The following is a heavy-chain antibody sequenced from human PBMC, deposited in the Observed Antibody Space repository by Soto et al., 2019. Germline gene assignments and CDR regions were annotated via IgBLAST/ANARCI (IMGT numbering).Heavy chain of an antibody. CDR2: IYYTGST. CDR1: GDSINNYY. V-gene: IGHV4-59*01. CDR3: AKYRRTEAEGYTLDY. D-gene: IGHD6-13*01. J-gene: IGHJ4*02. Sequence: SETLSLTCTVSGDSINNYYWSWIRQPPGKRLEWIGYIYYTGSTTYNPSLESRVTMSVDTSKNQFSLKLNSPNAADTAVYYCAKYRRTEAEGYTLDYWGRGTLVTVSS.